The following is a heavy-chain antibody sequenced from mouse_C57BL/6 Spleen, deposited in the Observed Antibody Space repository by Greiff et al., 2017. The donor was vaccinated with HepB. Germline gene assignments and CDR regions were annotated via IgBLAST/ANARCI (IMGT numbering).Heavy chain of an antibody. J-gene: IGHJ2*01. CDR1: GYTFTSYW. D-gene: IGHD1-1*01. V-gene: IGHV1-61*01. Sequence: QVQLQQPGAELVRPGSSVKLSCKASGYTFTSYWMDWVKQRPGQGLEWIGNIYPSDSETNYNQKFKDKATLTVDKSSSTAYMQLSSLTSEDSAVYYCARQPATVVASYYFDYWGQGTTLTVSS. CDR2: IYPSDSET. CDR3: ARQPATVVASYYFDY.